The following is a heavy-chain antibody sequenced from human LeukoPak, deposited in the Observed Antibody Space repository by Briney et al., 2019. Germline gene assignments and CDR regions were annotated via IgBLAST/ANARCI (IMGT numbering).Heavy chain of an antibody. Sequence: ASVKVSCKASGYTFTSYGISWVRQAPGQGLEWMGWISAYNGNTNYAQKLQGRVTMTEDTSTDTAYMELSSLRSEDTAVYYCVSSAYSSGWYYFDYWGQGTLVTVSS. CDR2: ISAYNGNT. CDR3: VSSAYSSGWYYFDY. J-gene: IGHJ4*02. D-gene: IGHD6-19*01. CDR1: GYTFTSYG. V-gene: IGHV1-18*01.